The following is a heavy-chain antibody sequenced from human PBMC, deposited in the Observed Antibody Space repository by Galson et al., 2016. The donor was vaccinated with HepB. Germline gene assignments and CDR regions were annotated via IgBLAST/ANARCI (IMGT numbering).Heavy chain of an antibody. CDR2: IYWSGDQ. CDR3: AVERGWRNFES. J-gene: IGHJ4*02. D-gene: IGHD3-10*01. V-gene: IGHV2-5*01. CDR1: GFSLSTPEVG. Sequence: PALVKPTQTLTLTCTFSGFSLSTPEVGVGWVRQPPGKALEWLALIYWSGDQRYGPSLQRRVTITKETWKNQVILTMANMDPVDSGTYYWAVERGWRNFESWGQGTLVTVSS.